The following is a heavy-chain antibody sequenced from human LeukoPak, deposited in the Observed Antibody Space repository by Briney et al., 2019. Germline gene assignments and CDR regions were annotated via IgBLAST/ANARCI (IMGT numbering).Heavy chain of an antibody. Sequence: GESLKISCKGSGYTFTDYWISWVRQMPGKGLEWMGTIYPGDSDTRYSPSFQGQVTISADKSINTAYLQWGSLEASDTAMYYCSRQVSSYYYMDVWGRGTTVTVSS. V-gene: IGHV5-51*01. CDR1: GYTFTDYW. CDR2: IYPGDSDT. CDR3: SRQVSSYYYMDV. D-gene: IGHD3-22*01. J-gene: IGHJ6*03.